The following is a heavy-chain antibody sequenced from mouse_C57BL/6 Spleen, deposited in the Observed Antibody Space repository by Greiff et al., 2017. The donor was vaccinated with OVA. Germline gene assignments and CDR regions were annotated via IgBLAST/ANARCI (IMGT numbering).Heavy chain of an antibody. CDR1: GFSFNTYA. Sequence: EVNVVESGGGLVQPTGSLKLSCAASGFSFNTYAMNWVRPAPGQGLEWVARLRSKSTNYATYYADSVKDRFTISRADSESMLYRQMNNVKTEDTAMDYCVRGTAPYAMDYWGQGTSVTVSS. CDR3: VRGTAPYAMDY. V-gene: IGHV10-1*01. D-gene: IGHD1-2*01. CDR2: LRSKSTNYAT. J-gene: IGHJ4*01.